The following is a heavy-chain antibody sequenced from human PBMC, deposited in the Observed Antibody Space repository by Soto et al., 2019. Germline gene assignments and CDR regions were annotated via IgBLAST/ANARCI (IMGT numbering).Heavy chain of an antibody. D-gene: IGHD4-17*01. V-gene: IGHV1-69*02. CDR2: IIPILGIA. J-gene: IGHJ4*02. Sequence: QVQLVQSGAEVKKPGSSVKVSCKASGGTFSSYTISWVRQAPGQGLEWMGRIIPILGIANYAQKFQGRVTITADKSTRTAYMELSSLRSEDTAVYYCASHVTYGDYDTFDYWGQGNLVTVSS. CDR3: ASHVTYGDYDTFDY. CDR1: GGTFSSYT.